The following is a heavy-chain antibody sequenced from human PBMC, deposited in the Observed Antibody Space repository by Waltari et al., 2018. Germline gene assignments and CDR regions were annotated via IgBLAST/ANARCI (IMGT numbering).Heavy chain of an antibody. J-gene: IGHJ3*01. V-gene: IGHV3-48*03. Sequence: EVQLVESGGDLIQPGGSLRLSCAASGFTFSSVEMNWVRQAPGKGLEWVSFISNTGDLKYYADSVKGRFAISRDNTKNSLYLQMNSLTAEDTAVYYCIGGVLWGQGTMVTVSS. CDR2: ISNTGDLK. CDR3: IGGVL. D-gene: IGHD3-16*01. CDR1: GFTFSSVE.